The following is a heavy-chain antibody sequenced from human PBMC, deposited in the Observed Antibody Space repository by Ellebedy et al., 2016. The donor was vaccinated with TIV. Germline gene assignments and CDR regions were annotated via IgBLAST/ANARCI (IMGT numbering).Heavy chain of an antibody. D-gene: IGHD2-15*01. Sequence: GESLKISCKGSGYSFTSYWIGWVRQMPGKGLEWMGIIYPGDSDTRYSPSFQGQVTISADKSISTAYLQWSSLKASDTAMYYCARLKDPIGSGGSPLRYWGQGTLVTVSS. CDR1: GYSFTSYW. CDR2: IYPGDSDT. CDR3: ARLKDPIGSGGSPLRY. J-gene: IGHJ4*02. V-gene: IGHV5-51*01.